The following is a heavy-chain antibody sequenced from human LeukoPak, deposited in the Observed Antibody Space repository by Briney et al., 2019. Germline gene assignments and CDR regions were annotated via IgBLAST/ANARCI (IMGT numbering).Heavy chain of an antibody. CDR2: ISYDGSNK. Sequence: GGSPRLSCAASGFTFSSYAMHWVRQAPGKGLEWVAVISYDGSNKYYADSVKGRFTISRDNSKNTLYLQMNSLRAEDTAVYYCARDLGISSGWYLDYWGQGTLVTVSS. CDR1: GFTFSSYA. V-gene: IGHV3-30-3*01. J-gene: IGHJ4*02. CDR3: ARDLGISSGWYLDY. D-gene: IGHD6-19*01.